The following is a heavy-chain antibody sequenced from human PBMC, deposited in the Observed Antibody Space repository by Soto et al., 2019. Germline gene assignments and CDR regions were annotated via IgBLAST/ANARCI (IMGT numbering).Heavy chain of an antibody. CDR3: AREGRSSGWGFDY. CDR2: IWYDGSNK. D-gene: IGHD6-19*01. CDR1: GFTFSSYG. Sequence: QVQLVESGGGVVQPGRSLRLSCAASGFTFSSYGMHWVRQAPGKGLEWVAVIWYDGSNKYYADSVKGRFTISRDNSKNTLYRQMTSLRAEDTAVYYCAREGRSSGWGFDYWGQGTLVTVSS. V-gene: IGHV3-33*01. J-gene: IGHJ4*02.